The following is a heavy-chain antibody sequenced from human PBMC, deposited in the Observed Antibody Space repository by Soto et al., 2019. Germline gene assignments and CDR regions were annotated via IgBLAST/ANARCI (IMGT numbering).Heavy chain of an antibody. CDR3: AREAYDSSGYHNNWFDP. CDR1: GYTFTGYY. D-gene: IGHD3-22*01. CDR2: INPNSGGT. J-gene: IGHJ5*02. V-gene: IGHV1-2*04. Sequence: ASVKVSCKASGYTFTGYYMHWVRQAPGQGLEWMGWINPNSGGTNYAQKFQGWVTMTRDTSISTAYMELSRLRSDDTAVYYCAREAYDSSGYHNNWFDPWGQGTLVTVS.